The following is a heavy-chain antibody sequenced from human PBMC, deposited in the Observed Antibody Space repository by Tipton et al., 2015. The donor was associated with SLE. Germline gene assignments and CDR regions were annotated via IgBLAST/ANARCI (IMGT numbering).Heavy chain of an antibody. Sequence: GSLRLSCDASGFIFESHDMTWVRQGPEKGLEWVANIKEDGSEKHYVDSVKDRLTISRDNAKNTLYLQMNSLRAEDTAVYYCARDLLPGYYGMDVWGQGTTVTVSS. CDR1: GFIFESHD. V-gene: IGHV3-7*01. J-gene: IGHJ6*02. CDR2: IKEDGSEK. D-gene: IGHD1-26*01. CDR3: ARDLLPGYYGMDV.